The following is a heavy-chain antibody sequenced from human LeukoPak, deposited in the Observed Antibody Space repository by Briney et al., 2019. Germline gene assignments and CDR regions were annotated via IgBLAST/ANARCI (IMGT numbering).Heavy chain of an antibody. V-gene: IGHV3-48*03. CDR1: GFTFSSYE. D-gene: IGHD5-18*01. Sequence: GGSLTLSCAASGFTFSSYEMNWLRQAPGKGLEWVSYISSSGSTIYYADSVKGRFTISRDNAKNSLYLKMNSLRAEDTAVYYCARDLSGIAGYTYGRWIDFWGQGTLVTVSS. CDR3: ARDLSGIAGYTYGRWIDF. CDR2: ISSSGSTI. J-gene: IGHJ4*02.